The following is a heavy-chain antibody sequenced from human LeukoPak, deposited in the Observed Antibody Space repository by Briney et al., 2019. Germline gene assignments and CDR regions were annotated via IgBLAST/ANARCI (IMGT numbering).Heavy chain of an antibody. V-gene: IGHV3-23*01. J-gene: IGHJ4*02. D-gene: IGHD2-15*01. CDR1: GFTFSSYA. CDR2: ISGSGGTT. CDR3: AKADGATCYNPSDY. Sequence: GGSLRLSCAVSGFTFSSYAMSWVRQAPGKGLEWVSAISGSGGTTYYADSVKGRFTISRDNSKNTLDLQMNSLRAEDTALYYCAKADGATCYNPSDYWGQGTLVTVSS.